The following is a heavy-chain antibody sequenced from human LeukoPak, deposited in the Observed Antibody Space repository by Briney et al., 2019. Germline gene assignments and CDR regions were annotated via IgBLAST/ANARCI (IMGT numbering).Heavy chain of an antibody. CDR3: TRDQTPYY. V-gene: IGHV3-9*01. J-gene: IGHJ4*02. CDR1: GFTFDDYA. CDR2: ISWNSGSI. Sequence: GGSLRLSCAASGFTFDDYAMHWVRQAPGKGLEWVSGISWNSGSIGYADSVKGRFTISRDNAKNSLYLQMNSLKTEDTAVYYCTRDQTPYYWGQGTLVTVSS.